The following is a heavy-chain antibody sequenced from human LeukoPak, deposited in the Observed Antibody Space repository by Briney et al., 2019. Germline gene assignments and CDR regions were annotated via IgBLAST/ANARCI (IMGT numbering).Heavy chain of an antibody. Sequence: SVKVSCKASGGTSSSYGISWVRHAPGPGHELMGRIIPIFGIANYAQQFQGRVTITADTSTSTAYMELSSLRSEDTAVYYCERDGAVAVPHFDYWGQGTLVTVSS. CDR3: ERDGAVAVPHFDY. CDR2: IIPIFGIA. D-gene: IGHD6-19*01. J-gene: IGHJ4*02. V-gene: IGHV1-69*04. CDR1: GGTSSSYG.